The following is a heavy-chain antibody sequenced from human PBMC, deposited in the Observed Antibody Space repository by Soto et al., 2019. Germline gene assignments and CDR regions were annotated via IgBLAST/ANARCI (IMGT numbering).Heavy chain of an antibody. CDR2: ISSSSSTI. D-gene: IGHD3-3*01. Sequence: GESLKISCAASGFTFSSYSMNWVRQAPGKGLEWVSYISSSSSTIYYADSVKGRFTISRDNAKNSLYLQMNSLRDEDTAVYYCARDLHDFWSGYSPLDVWGQGTTVTVSS. V-gene: IGHV3-48*02. CDR1: GFTFSSYS. J-gene: IGHJ6*02. CDR3: ARDLHDFWSGYSPLDV.